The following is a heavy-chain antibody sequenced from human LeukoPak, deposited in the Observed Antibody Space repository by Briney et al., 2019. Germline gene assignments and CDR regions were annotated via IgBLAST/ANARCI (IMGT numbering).Heavy chain of an antibody. D-gene: IGHD5-24*01. Sequence: GASVTVSCKASGYTFTGYYMHWVRQAPGQGLEWMGWINPNSGGTNYAQKFQGRVTMTRDTSISTAYMELSRLRSDDTAVYYCARDEVGDGYNFREIKPLDYWGQGTLVTVSS. CDR3: ARDEVGDGYNFREIKPLDY. V-gene: IGHV1-2*02. J-gene: IGHJ4*02. CDR1: GYTFTGYY. CDR2: INPNSGGT.